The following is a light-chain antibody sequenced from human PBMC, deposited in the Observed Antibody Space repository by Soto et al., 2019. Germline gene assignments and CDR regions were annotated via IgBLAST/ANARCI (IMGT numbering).Light chain of an antibody. CDR2: GAS. V-gene: IGKV3-20*01. CDR3: QQYGSSRIT. J-gene: IGKJ5*01. Sequence: EIGLPQSTGTLSWSPGERATLSCRTSQSVSSSYLAWYQQKPGQAPRLLIYGASSRATGIPDRFSGSGSGTDFTLTISRLEPEDFAAYYCQQYGSSRITFGQGTRPEIK. CDR1: QSVSSSY.